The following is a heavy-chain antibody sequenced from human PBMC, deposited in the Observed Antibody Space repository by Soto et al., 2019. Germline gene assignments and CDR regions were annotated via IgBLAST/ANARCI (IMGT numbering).Heavy chain of an antibody. V-gene: IGHV4-4*02. J-gene: IGHJ6*02. D-gene: IGHD3-10*01. CDR3: ARDKIWFGELVYYYGMDV. Sequence: ASETLSLTCTVSGDSISSRNWWNWVRQPPGKGLEWIGQISHSGTSNYNPSLQSRVTISVDTSKNQFSLKLSSVTAADTAVYYCARDKIWFGELVYYYGMDVWGQGTTVTVSS. CDR2: ISHSGTS. CDR1: GDSISSRNW.